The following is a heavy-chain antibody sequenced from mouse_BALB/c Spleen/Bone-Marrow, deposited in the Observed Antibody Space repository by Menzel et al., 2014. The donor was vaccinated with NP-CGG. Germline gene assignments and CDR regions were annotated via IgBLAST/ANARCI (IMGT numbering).Heavy chain of an antibody. V-gene: IGHV7-3*02. Sequence: EVELQESGGGLAQPGGSLRLSCATSGFTFTDYYMSWVSQPPGKALEWLGFSRNKANGYTTEYSASVKGQFTISRDNSQSILYLQMNTLTSEHTATYYCARDINYYIYWYFDVWGAGTTVTVSS. CDR1: GFTFTDYY. J-gene: IGHJ1*01. D-gene: IGHD1-1*01. CDR2: SRNKANGYTT. CDR3: ARDINYYIYWYFDV.